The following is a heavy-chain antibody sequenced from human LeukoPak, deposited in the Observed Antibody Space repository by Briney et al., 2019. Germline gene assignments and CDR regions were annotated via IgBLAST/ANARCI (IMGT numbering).Heavy chain of an antibody. CDR1: GFTFSSYG. D-gene: IGHD3-10*01. CDR2: ISYDESNQ. Sequence: GGSLRLSCAASGFTFSSYGMHWVRQAPGKGLEWVAIISYDESNQYYADSVKGRFTISRDNSKNTLYLQMNSLRPEDTAVYYCANGAYFYASGSFHWFDPRGQGTLVTVSS. J-gene: IGHJ5*02. V-gene: IGHV3-30*18. CDR3: ANGAYFYASGSFHWFDP.